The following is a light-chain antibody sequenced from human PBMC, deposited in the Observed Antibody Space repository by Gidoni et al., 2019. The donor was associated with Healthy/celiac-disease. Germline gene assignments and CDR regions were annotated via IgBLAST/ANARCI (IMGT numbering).Light chain of an antibody. CDR2: GNT. Sequence: QSVLTQPPSVSGAPGQRVTISCTGSSSNIGAGYDVHWYQQIPGTAPKLLIYGNTNRPSGVPDRFSGSKSGTSASLAITGLQAEDEADYYCQSYDSSLSGWVFGGGTKLXVX. J-gene: IGLJ3*02. CDR3: QSYDSSLSGWV. CDR1: SSNIGAGYD. V-gene: IGLV1-40*01.